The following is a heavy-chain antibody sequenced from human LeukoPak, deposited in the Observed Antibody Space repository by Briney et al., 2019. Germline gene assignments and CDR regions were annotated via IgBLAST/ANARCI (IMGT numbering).Heavy chain of an antibody. CDR3: ASRPGSSWYLDWFDP. CDR2: IYTSGST. J-gene: IGHJ5*02. V-gene: IGHV4-4*07. D-gene: IGHD6-13*01. CDR1: GGSISSYY. Sequence: SETLSLTCTVSGGSISSYYWSWIRQPAGKGLEWIGRIYTSGSTNYNPSLKSRVTMSVDTSKNQFSLKLSSVTAADTAVYYCASRPGSSWYLDWFDPWGQGTLVTVSS.